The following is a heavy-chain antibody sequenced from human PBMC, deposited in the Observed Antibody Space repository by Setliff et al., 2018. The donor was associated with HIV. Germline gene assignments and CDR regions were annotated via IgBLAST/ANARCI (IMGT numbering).Heavy chain of an antibody. CDR3: ARLGSDYYDSSGYLYYFDY. J-gene: IGHJ4*02. V-gene: IGHV4-34*01. CDR2: INHSGST. CDR1: NGSFSGYY. D-gene: IGHD3-22*01. Sequence: PSETLSLTCAVYNGSFSGYYWTWIRQPPGKGLEWIGEINHSGSTNYSPSLKSRVIIFLDTSKNQFSLELTSVTAADTAVYYCARLGSDYYDSSGYLYYFDYWGQGTLVTVSS.